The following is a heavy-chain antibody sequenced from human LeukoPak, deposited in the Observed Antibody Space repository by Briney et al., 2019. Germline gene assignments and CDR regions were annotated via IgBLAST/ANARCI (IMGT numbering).Heavy chain of an antibody. CDR3: ARDSAGIYY. D-gene: IGHD6-13*01. CDR1: GFTFSTYW. V-gene: IGHV3-7*01. CDR2: IKQDGSEK. J-gene: IGHJ4*02. Sequence: GGSLRLSCAASGFTFSTYWMSWVRQAPGKGLEWVAHIKQDGSEKYYVDSVKGRFTISRDNAKNSLYLQMNSLRAEDTSMYYCARDSAGIYYWGQGTLVTPSS.